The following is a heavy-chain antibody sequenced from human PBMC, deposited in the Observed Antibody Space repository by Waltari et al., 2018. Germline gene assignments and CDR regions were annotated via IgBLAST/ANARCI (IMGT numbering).Heavy chain of an antibody. CDR2: IYTSGST. CDR1: GGSISSGSYY. Sequence: QVQLQESGPGLVKPSQTLSLTCTVSGGSISSGSYYWSWIRQPAGKGLEWIGRIYTSGSTNYNPSLKSRFTISVDTYKNQFSLKLSSVTAADTAVYYCARSGTGVNDFWSGDRAPFDYWGQGTLVTVSS. CDR3: ARSGTGVNDFWSGDRAPFDY. D-gene: IGHD3-3*01. V-gene: IGHV4-61*02. J-gene: IGHJ4*02.